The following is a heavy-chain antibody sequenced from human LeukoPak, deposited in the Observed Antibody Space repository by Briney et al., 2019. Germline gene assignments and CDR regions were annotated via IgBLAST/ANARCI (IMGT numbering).Heavy chain of an antibody. CDR1: GFSFSNHW. V-gene: IGHV3-7*01. J-gene: IGHJ4*02. D-gene: IGHD2-15*01. CDR2: INLDGTDK. CDR3: VRNGGSLDY. Sequence: PGGSLRLSCAASGFSFSNHWMSWVRQAPGKGLEWVASINLDGTDKYYVDAVKGRFTISRDNARNSLFLEMNSLRATDTAVYSCVRNGGSLDYWGQGTLVTVSS.